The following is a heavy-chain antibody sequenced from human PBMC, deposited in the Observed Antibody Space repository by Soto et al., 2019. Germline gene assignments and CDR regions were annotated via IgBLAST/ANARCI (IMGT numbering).Heavy chain of an antibody. CDR2: IYYSGST. CDR1: GGSISSGGYY. D-gene: IGHD3-22*01. V-gene: IGHV4-31*03. J-gene: IGHJ4*02. Sequence: PSETLSLTCTVSGGSISSGGYYWSWIRQHPGKGLEWIGYIYYSGSTYYNPSLKSRVTISVDTSKNQFSLKLSSVTAADTAVYYCARSSRLDYYDSSGYRYFDYWGQGTLVTVSS. CDR3: ARSSRLDYYDSSGYRYFDY.